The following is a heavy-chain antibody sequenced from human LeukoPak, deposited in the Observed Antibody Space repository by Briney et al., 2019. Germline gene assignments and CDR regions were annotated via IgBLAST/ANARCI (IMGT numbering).Heavy chain of an antibody. J-gene: IGHJ4*02. CDR1: GGSISSYY. CDR2: IYHSGST. CDR3: ATLGYCSSTSCLPPVDTAMVTGY. Sequence: SETLSLTCTVSGGSISSYYWSWIRQPPGKGLEWIGYIYHSGSTNYNPSLKSRVTISVDTSKNQFSLKLSSVTAADTAVYYCATLGYCSSTSCLPPVDTAMVTGYWGQGTLVTVSS. V-gene: IGHV4-59*01. D-gene: IGHD2-2*01.